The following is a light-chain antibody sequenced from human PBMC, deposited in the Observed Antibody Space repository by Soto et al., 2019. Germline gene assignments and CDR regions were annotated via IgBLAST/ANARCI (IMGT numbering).Light chain of an antibody. J-gene: IGLJ2*01. V-gene: IGLV1-44*01. CDR2: TNY. Sequence: QSVLTQPPSASGTPGQRVTISCSGVSPNIGSHTVNWYQQLPGTAPKLLIYTNYQRPSGVPDRFSGSKSGTSASLAISGLQSEDEADYYCATWDDSLSGVVFGGGTKVTVL. CDR3: ATWDDSLSGVV. CDR1: SPNIGSHT.